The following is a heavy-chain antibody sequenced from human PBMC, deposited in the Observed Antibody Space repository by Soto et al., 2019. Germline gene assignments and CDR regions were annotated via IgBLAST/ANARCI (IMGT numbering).Heavy chain of an antibody. CDR2: INHSGST. D-gene: IGHD6-13*01. Sequence: QVQLQQWGAGLLKPSETLFLTCAVYGGSFSGYYWSWIRQPPGKGLEWIGEINHSGSTNYNPSLKSRVTISVDTSKNQFSLKLRSVTAADTAVYYCARGRRAAAAQRGVGWFDPWGQGTLVTVSS. CDR3: ARGRRAAAAQRGVGWFDP. CDR1: GGSFSGYY. V-gene: IGHV4-34*01. J-gene: IGHJ5*02.